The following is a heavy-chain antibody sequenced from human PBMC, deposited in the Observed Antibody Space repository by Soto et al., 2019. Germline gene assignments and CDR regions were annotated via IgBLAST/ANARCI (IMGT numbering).Heavy chain of an antibody. CDR3: ASVHPLGATVTTATFYYYYMDV. V-gene: IGHV4-34*01. J-gene: IGHJ6*03. D-gene: IGHD4-17*01. CDR2: INHSGST. Sequence: PSETLSLTCAVYGGSFSGYYWSWIRQPPGKGLEWIGEINHSGSTNYNPSLKSRVTISVDTSKNQFSLKLSSVTAADTAVYYCASVHPLGATVTTATFYYYYMDVWGKGTTVTVSS. CDR1: GGSFSGYY.